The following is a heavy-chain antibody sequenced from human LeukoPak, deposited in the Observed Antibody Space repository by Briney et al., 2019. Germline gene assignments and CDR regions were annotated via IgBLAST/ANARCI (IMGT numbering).Heavy chain of an antibody. J-gene: IGHJ6*04. CDR3: AELGITMIGGV. D-gene: IGHD3-10*02. V-gene: IGHV3-23*01. CDR2: ISSSGGTT. CDR1: GFTFSSYA. Sequence: PGGSLRLSCVASGFTFSSYAMGWVRQAAGKGLEWVSDISSSGGTTYYADSVKGRFTISRDNAKNSLYLQMNSLRAEDTAVYYCAELGITMIGGVWGKGTTVTISS.